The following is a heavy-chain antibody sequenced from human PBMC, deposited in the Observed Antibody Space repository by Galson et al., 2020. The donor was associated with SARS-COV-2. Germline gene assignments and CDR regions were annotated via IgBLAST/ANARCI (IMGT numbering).Heavy chain of an antibody. D-gene: IGHD3-16*01. CDR3: ARHLRGPSNWGSTGWYLDL. CDR1: GYTFSSHW. Sequence: GESLKISCKGSGYTFSSHWIGWVRQMPGKGLEWMGIIYPGDSDTRYSPSFQGQVTITADKSISTAYLQWRSLKASDSGMYYCARHLRGPSNWGSTGWYLDLWGRGTPVIVSS. CDR2: IYPGDSDT. V-gene: IGHV5-51*01. J-gene: IGHJ2*01.